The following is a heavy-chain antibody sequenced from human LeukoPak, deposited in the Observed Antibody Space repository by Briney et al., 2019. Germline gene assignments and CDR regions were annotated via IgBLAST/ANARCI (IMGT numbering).Heavy chain of an antibody. CDR3: AVNQVDGTGIFDP. V-gene: IGHV1-2*02. D-gene: IGHD1-14*01. Sequence: ASVKVSCKASGYTFTVYYMHWVRQAPGQGLEWMGWINPNSGATNYAQKFQGRVTMTRDTSIVTAYMELGRLGSDDTAVYYCAVNQVDGTGIFDPWGQGTLVTVSS. J-gene: IGHJ5*02. CDR2: INPNSGAT. CDR1: GYTFTVYY.